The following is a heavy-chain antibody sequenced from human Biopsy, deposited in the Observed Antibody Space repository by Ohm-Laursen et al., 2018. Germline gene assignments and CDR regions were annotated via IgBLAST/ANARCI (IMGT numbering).Heavy chain of an antibody. CDR1: GGSISSDW. J-gene: IGHJ6*02. CDR2: VYYSGTT. D-gene: IGHD2/OR15-2a*01. V-gene: IGHV4-59*01. Sequence: PGTLSLTCTVSGGSISSDWWSWIRQTPGKGLEWIGYVYYSGTTTYNPSLRSRVTISVDTSMNQISLRLQSVTAADTAIYYCTRATNSTGWPYYYFYGMDIWGQGTTVAVSS. CDR3: TRATNSTGWPYYYFYGMDI.